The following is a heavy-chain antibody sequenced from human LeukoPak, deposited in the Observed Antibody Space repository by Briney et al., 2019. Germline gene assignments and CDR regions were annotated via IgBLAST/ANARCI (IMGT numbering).Heavy chain of an antibody. CDR3: ARGVYVWGSYRHLGY. CDR1: GVSISSSSYY. CDR2: ISESGIT. D-gene: IGHD3-16*02. V-gene: IGHV4-39*01. Sequence: SETLSLTCTVSGVSISSSSYYWGWFRQPPGKGLEWSGSISESGITYYNPSLRSRVTISVDTSKNQFSLKLSSVTAADTAVYYGARGVYVWGSYRHLGYWGQGTLVTVSS. J-gene: IGHJ4*01.